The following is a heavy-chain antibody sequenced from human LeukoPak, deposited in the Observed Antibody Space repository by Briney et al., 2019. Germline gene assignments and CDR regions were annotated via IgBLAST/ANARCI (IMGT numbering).Heavy chain of an antibody. Sequence: GASVKVSCKASGYTFTGYYMHWVRQAPGQGPEWMGRINPNSGGTNYAQKFQGRVTMTRDTSISTAYMELSRLRSDDTAVYYCARGRGPTMIVVVAYFDYWGQGTLVTVSS. CDR1: GYTFTGYY. CDR3: ARGRGPTMIVVVAYFDY. V-gene: IGHV1-2*06. J-gene: IGHJ4*02. D-gene: IGHD3-22*01. CDR2: INPNSGGT.